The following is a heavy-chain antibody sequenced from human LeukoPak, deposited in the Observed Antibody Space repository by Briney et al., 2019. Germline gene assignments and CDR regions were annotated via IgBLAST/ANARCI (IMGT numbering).Heavy chain of an antibody. D-gene: IGHD3-9*01. CDR3: ARSTKRGRDNDILTGYAY. CDR1: GGSISSYY. CDR2: IYYSGST. J-gene: IGHJ4*02. V-gene: IGHV4-59*01. Sequence: SSETLSLTCTVSGGSISSYYWSWIRQPPGKGLEWIGYIYYSGSTNYNPSLKSRVTISVDTSKNQFSLKLSSVTAADTAVYYCARSTKRGRDNDILTGYAYWGQGTLVTGSS.